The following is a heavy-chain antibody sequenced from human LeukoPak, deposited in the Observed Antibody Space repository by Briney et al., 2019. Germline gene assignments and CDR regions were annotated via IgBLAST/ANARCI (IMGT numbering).Heavy chain of an antibody. CDR1: GLTFDDYG. V-gene: IGHV3-20*04. D-gene: IGHD2-2*01. Sequence: GGSLRLSCAASGLTFDDYGMSWVRQAPGKGLEWVSGINWNGGSTGYADSVKGRFTISRDNAKNSLYLQMNSLRAEDTALYYCARTPSGYQLLYYFDYWGQGTLVTVSS. J-gene: IGHJ4*02. CDR2: INWNGGST. CDR3: ARTPSGYQLLYYFDY.